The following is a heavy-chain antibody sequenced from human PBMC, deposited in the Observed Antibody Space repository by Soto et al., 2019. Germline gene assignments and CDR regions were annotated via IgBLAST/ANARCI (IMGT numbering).Heavy chain of an antibody. CDR3: ARDLGWAFDC. J-gene: IGHJ4*02. CDR2: IGGGGRLI. V-gene: IGHV3-48*02. CDR1: GSTFSSFS. D-gene: IGHD6-19*01. Sequence: EVQLVESGGGLVQRGGSLRLSCAASGSTFSSFSMNWVRQAPGRGLEWISYIGGGGRLISYADSVKGRFAISRDNAQNSLYLQMDSLRDEDTAVYYCARDLGWAFDCWGQGTLVTVSS.